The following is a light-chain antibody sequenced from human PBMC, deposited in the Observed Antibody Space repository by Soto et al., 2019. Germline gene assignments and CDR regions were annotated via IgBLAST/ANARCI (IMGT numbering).Light chain of an antibody. V-gene: IGKV1D-12*01. CDR2: ATS. J-gene: IGKJ4*01. CDR1: QGIYSR. Sequence: DIQMNHSTSSVSTSVGDTVTITCRWSQGIYSRLAWYQQKPGKAPELLIYATSTLQNGVPSRFSGSGFGTDFTLSISSLQPEDSASYFCQQTDDFPLTFGGGTKVDIK. CDR3: QQTDDFPLT.